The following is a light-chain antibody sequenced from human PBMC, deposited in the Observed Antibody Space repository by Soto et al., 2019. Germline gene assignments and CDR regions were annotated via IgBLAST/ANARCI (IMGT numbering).Light chain of an antibody. CDR1: QSVSSN. V-gene: IGKV3-15*01. CDR3: QQYNNWPPIT. Sequence: IVLTQSPATLSLSPGERATLSCRASQSVSSNIAWYQQNPGQAARVLIQGASTSATAIPARFSGSGSGTEFTLTISSMQSEDFAVYYCQQYNNWPPITFGQGTRLEIK. J-gene: IGKJ5*01. CDR2: GAS.